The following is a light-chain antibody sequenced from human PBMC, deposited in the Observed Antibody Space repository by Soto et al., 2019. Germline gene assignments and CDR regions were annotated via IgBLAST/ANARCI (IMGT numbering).Light chain of an antibody. J-gene: IGKJ4*01. CDR1: QSIESW. CDR3: QQYNAWPLT. V-gene: IGKV1-5*03. CDR2: KAS. Sequence: DIQITQSPSTLSASVGDRVTITCRASQSIESWLAWYQQKPGKAPKLLLHKASSLQSGVPSRFTGSASGTEFTLSISSLQPDDFATYYCQQYNAWPLTFGGGTKVEIK.